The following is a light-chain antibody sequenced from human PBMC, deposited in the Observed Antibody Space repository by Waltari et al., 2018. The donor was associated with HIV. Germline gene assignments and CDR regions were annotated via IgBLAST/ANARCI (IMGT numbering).Light chain of an antibody. CDR1: QTVSIW. Sequence: DIQMTQSPSTLSASVGDRVTLTCRASQTVSIWLAWYQQKPGKAPKLLIYKASSLQSGVPSRFSGSGSGTDFTLTISSLQPDDFATYYCQQYNSYSITFGQGTRLEIK. J-gene: IGKJ5*01. CDR2: KAS. CDR3: QQYNSYSIT. V-gene: IGKV1-5*03.